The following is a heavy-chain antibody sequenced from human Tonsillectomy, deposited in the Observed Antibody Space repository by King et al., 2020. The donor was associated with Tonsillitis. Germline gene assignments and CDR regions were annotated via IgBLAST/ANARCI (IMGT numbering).Heavy chain of an antibody. Sequence: VQLVESGGGLVKPGGSLRLSCAASGFTFSSYSMNWVRQAPGKGLEWVSSISSSSSYIYYADSVKGRFTISRDNAKNSLYLQMNSMRAEDTALYYCARDAYDDGDYDETYYYGLDLWGQGTTVTVSS. V-gene: IGHV3-21*01. D-gene: IGHD4-17*01. CDR3: ARDAYDDGDYDETYYYGLDL. CDR1: GFTFSSYS. J-gene: IGHJ6*02. CDR2: ISSSSSYI.